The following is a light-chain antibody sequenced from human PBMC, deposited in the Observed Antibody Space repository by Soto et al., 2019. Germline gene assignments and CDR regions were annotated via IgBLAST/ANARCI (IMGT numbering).Light chain of an antibody. CDR1: QSVSSY. Sequence: EIVLTQSPATLSLSPGERATLSCRASQSVSSYLAWYQQKPGQAPRLLIYDAYNRATGIPPRFSGSGSGTDFTLTISSLEPEDSAVYYCQQRHMWPITFGQGTRLGIK. J-gene: IGKJ5*01. CDR2: DAY. CDR3: QQRHMWPIT. V-gene: IGKV3-11*01.